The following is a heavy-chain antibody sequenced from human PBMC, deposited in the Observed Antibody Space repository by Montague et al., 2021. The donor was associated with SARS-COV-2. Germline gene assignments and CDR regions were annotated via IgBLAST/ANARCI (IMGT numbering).Heavy chain of an antibody. J-gene: IGHJ4*02. CDR3: ASLYLGFNGKMYFFDA. D-gene: IGHD2-8*01. V-gene: IGHV4-59*01. CDR1: GYSITRVF. Sequence: SETLSLTCSVSGYSITRVFWGWLRQPPGKGLEWIGHLHHSGSTNFNASLKSRLTMSPDTSKNQFSLQLSSVTAADTAVYYCASLYLGFNGKMYFFDAWGQGILVTVSS. CDR2: LHHSGST.